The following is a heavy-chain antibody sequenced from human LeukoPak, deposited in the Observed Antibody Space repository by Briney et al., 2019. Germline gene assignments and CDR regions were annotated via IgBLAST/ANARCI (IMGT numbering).Heavy chain of an antibody. CDR1: GGTFSSYA. J-gene: IGHJ4*02. CDR3: ARVRAVAGTTGGYYFDY. D-gene: IGHD6-19*01. CDR2: IIPIFDTA. V-gene: IGHV1-69*01. Sequence: SVKVSCKASGGTFSSYAISWVRQAPGQGLEWMGGIIPIFDTANYAQKFQGRVTITADESTSTAYMELSSLRSEDTAVYYCARVRAVAGTTGGYYFDYWGQGTLVTVSS.